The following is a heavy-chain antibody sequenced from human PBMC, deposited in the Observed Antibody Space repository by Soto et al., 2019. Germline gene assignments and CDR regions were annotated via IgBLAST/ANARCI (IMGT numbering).Heavy chain of an antibody. J-gene: IGHJ4*02. CDR3: ARERTDYGSGSHYNELIGH. CDR2: IIPIFGTA. D-gene: IGHD3-10*01. CDR1: GGTFSSYA. Sequence: GASVKVSCKASGGTFSSYAISWVRQAPGQGLEWMGGIIPIFGTANYAQKFQGRVTITADESTSTAYMELSSLRSEDTAVYYCARERTDYGSGSHYNELIGHWGQGTLVTVS. V-gene: IGHV1-69*13.